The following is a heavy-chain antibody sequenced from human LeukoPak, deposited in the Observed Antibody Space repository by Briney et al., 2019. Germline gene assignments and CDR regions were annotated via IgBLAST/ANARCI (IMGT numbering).Heavy chain of an antibody. D-gene: IGHD6-13*01. CDR1: GYTFTSYD. V-gene: IGHV1-8*01. CDR3: ARGLKAAAGPPFFVY. Sequence: GASVKVSCKASGYTFTSYDINWVRQATGQGLEWMGWMNPNSGITGYAQKFQGRVTMTRNTSISPAYMELSSLRSEDTAVYYCARGLKAAAGPPFFVYWGQGTLVTVSS. CDR2: MNPNSGIT. J-gene: IGHJ4*02.